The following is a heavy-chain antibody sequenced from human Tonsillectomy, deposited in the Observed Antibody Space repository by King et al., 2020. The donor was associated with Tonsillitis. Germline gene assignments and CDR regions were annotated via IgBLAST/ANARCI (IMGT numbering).Heavy chain of an antibody. V-gene: IGHV2-5*01. J-gene: IGHJ4*02. Sequence: TLKESGPTLVKSTQTLTLTCTFSGFSLSTSGVGVGWFRQPPGKALEWLALIYWNDDKRYSPSLKSRITITKDTSKNQVVLTMTNMDPVDTATYYCAHRPRDNWSGQYYFDYWGQGTLVTVSS. D-gene: IGHD1-20*01. CDR1: GFSLSTSGVG. CDR3: AHRPRDNWSGQYYFDY. CDR2: IYWNDDK.